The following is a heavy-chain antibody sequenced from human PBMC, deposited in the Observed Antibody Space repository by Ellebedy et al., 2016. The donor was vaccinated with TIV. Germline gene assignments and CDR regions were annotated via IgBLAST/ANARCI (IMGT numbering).Heavy chain of an antibody. CDR2: ISPDGNST. CDR1: GFPFRRHW. J-gene: IGHJ3*02. V-gene: IGHV3-74*01. D-gene: IGHD4-23*01. CDR3: ANHGAVTPTPDGFDI. Sequence: GESLKISCAVSGFPFRRHWLHWVRQTPGKGLVWVSRISPDGNSTSNAASVNGRFTISRDNAKNTLYLQMNSLRVEDTAVYYCANHGAVTPTPDGFDIWGQGTVVTVSS.